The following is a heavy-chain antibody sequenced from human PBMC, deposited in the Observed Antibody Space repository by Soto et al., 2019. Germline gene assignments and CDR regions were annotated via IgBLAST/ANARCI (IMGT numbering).Heavy chain of an antibody. CDR3: ARDPGPNTYDY. Sequence: PGGSLRLSCAASGFNFGSYWMTWVRQAPGKGLEWVASIKHDGSAQYYVDSVKGRFTISKDNAKSSLYLQMNSLRAEDSAVYFCARDPGPNTYDYWGQGTLVTVSS. CDR1: GFNFGSYW. D-gene: IGHD3-16*01. CDR2: IKHDGSAQ. V-gene: IGHV3-7*01. J-gene: IGHJ4*02.